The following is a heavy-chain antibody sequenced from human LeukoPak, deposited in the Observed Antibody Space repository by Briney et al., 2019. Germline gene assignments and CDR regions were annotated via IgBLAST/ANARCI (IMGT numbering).Heavy chain of an antibody. CDR3: ARVGWGNFDY. J-gene: IGHJ4*02. Sequence: GGPLRLSCAASGFTLSSYSMNWVRQAPGKGLEWVSYISSSSSTIYYADSVKGRFTISRDNAKNSLYLQMNSLRAEDTAVYYCARVGWGNFDYWGQGTLVTVSS. D-gene: IGHD3-16*01. CDR2: ISSSSSTI. V-gene: IGHV3-48*04. CDR1: GFTLSSYS.